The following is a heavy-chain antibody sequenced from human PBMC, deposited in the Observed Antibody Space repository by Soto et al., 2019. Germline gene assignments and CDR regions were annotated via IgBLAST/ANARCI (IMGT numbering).Heavy chain of an antibody. V-gene: IGHV4-30-4*01. CDR2: IYYTGTN. Sequence: ASETLSLTCTVPCCPINARDYYWNWIRQPPGKGLEWIGYIYYTGTNKYNPSLKSRATLSVDTSKNRFSLNLTSVTAADSAVYYCARGDWFHPWGPGTMVTVSS. CDR1: CCPINARDYY. J-gene: IGHJ5*02. CDR3: ARGDWFHP.